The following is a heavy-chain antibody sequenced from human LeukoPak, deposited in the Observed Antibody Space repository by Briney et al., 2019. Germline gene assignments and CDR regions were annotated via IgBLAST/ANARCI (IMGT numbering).Heavy chain of an antibody. J-gene: IGHJ2*01. CDR2: ICSTGDT. D-gene: IGHD3-22*01. V-gene: IGHV3-13*01. CDR3: ARGVSYYYDNSGHPGWYFDL. CDR1: GFTFNYYG. Sequence: PGGSLRLSCAVSGFTFNYYGMHWVRQAPGKRLEWVSAICSTGDTHYPDSVKGRFAMSREDAKNSVHLQMNTLRAGDTAVYYCARGVSYYYDNSGHPGWYFDLWGRGTLVTVSS.